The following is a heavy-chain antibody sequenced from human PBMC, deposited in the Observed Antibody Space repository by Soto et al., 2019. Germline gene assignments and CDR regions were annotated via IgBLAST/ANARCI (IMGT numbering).Heavy chain of an antibody. CDR3: ARDRGSWYEGFYYYYGLDV. Sequence: QVQLQESGPGLVKPSETLSLTCTVSGGSISSYYWSWIRQPPGKGLEWIGYVYYTGSTNYNPSLKSRVTISVDTSKDQFSLKLSSVTAADTAVYYCARDRGSWYEGFYYYYGLDVWGQGTTVTVSS. D-gene: IGHD6-13*01. CDR1: GGSISSYY. V-gene: IGHV4-59*01. CDR2: VYYTGST. J-gene: IGHJ6*02.